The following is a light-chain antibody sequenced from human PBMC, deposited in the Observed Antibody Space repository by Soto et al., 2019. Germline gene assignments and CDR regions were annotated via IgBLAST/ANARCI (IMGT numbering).Light chain of an antibody. J-gene: IGLJ3*02. CDR1: GSNIASNS. Sequence: QTVVTQPPSASGTPGQGVTISCSGSGSNIASNSVNWYQHLPGTAPKLLMYNNNQRPSGVPDRFSGSKSGTSASLAISGLQSEDEADYYCATWDDSLNGVVFGGGTKVTVL. CDR2: NNN. CDR3: ATWDDSLNGVV. V-gene: IGLV1-44*01.